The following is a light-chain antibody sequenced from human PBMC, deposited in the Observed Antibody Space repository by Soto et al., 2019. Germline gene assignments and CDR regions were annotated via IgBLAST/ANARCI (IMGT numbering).Light chain of an antibody. CDR1: SSDVGNYNL. J-gene: IGLJ1*01. V-gene: IGLV2-23*01. CDR3: CSYAGGGTYV. Sequence: QSALTQPASVSGSPGQLITISCTGTSSDVGNYNLVSWYQQHPGKAPKLMMYEGTERPSGVSNRFSGSKSGNTASLTISGLQAEDEADYYCCSYAGGGTYVFGTGTKVTVL. CDR2: EGT.